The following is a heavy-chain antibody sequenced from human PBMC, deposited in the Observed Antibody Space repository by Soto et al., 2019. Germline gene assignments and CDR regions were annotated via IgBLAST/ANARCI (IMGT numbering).Heavy chain of an antibody. J-gene: IGHJ4*02. CDR1: NYAFSHYG. Sequence: QVQLVQSGAEVKRPGASVQVSFKASNYAFSHYGISWVRLAPGQWLEWMGWIGPYNAKTNYAQKLQGRVTMTTDTSTNTAYMELRSLRSDDTAVYYCARDLDGSGSYYTDFWGQGTLVTVSS. D-gene: IGHD3-10*01. V-gene: IGHV1-18*01. CDR2: IGPYNAKT. CDR3: ARDLDGSGSYYTDF.